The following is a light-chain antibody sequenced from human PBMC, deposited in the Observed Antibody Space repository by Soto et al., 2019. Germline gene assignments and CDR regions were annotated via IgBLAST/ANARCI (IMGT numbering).Light chain of an antibody. CDR2: AAS. J-gene: IGKJ5*01. CDR1: QDISHY. V-gene: IGKV1-17*01. Sequence: IEKPKSLDSGAGCVRERVTITCQPSQDISHYLGWYQQKPGKAPKSLIYAASTLQSGVPSRFSGSGSGTEFTLTISSLQPEDFPTYYCQHLNSYPIPFGQ. CDR3: QHLNSYPIP.